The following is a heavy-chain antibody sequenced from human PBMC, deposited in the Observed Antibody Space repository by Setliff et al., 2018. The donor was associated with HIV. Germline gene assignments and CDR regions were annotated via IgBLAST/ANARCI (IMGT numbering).Heavy chain of an antibody. CDR1: AYSINSGYY. CDR3: ARHDGTYCGGDCYLLGYFDL. V-gene: IGHV4-38-2*01. CDR2: IYHSGST. D-gene: IGHD2-21*02. Sequence: PSETLSLTCAVSAYSINSGYYWGWIRQSPGKGLEWIASIYHSGSTYYNPSLKSRVTIPVDTSKNQFSLKLSSVTAAGTAVYYCARHDGTYCGGDCYLLGYFDLWGRGTLVTVSS. J-gene: IGHJ2*01.